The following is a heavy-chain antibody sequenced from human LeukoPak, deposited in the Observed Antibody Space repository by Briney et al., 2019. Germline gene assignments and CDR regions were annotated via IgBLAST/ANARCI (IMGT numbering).Heavy chain of an antibody. J-gene: IGHJ4*02. V-gene: IGHV4-59*12. CDR2: IYYSGST. CDR1: GASISDYY. Sequence: SETLSLTCTVSGASISDYYWNWIRQPPGKGLEWIGYIYYSGSTNYNPSLKSRVTISVDTSKNQFSLKLSSVTAADTAVYYCARDNAKGGSGSYFPPNFDYWGQGTLVTVSS. CDR3: ARDNAKGGSGSYFPPNFDY. D-gene: IGHD3-10*01.